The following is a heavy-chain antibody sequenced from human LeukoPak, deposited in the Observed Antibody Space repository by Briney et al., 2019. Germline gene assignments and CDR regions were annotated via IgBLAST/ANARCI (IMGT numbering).Heavy chain of an antibody. V-gene: IGHV3-30*02. D-gene: IGHD6-13*01. CDR1: GFPFSGSG. CDR3: AKVEGTGSSFDAFDI. CDR2: IWYDGSNQ. Sequence: GGSLRLSCAASGFPFSGSGMHWVRQAPGKGLEWVAVIWYDGSNQYYADSVKGRFTISRDNSKNTLYLQMNSLRAEDTAVYYCAKVEGTGSSFDAFDIWGQGTMVTVSS. J-gene: IGHJ3*02.